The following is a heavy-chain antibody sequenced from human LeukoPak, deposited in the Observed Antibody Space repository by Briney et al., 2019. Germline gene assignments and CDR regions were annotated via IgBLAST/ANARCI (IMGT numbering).Heavy chain of an antibody. D-gene: IGHD3-3*01. Sequence: ASVKVSCKTSGYTFTYYSIHWVRQAPGQGLEWMAWIDPNSGGTDSAQKFQGRVTMTRDTSLSTAYMELSSLTSDDTAVYYCARRAIFGVVKYFDYWGQGTLVTVSS. V-gene: IGHV1-2*02. CDR2: IDPNSGGT. CDR1: GYTFTYYS. J-gene: IGHJ4*02. CDR3: ARRAIFGVVKYFDY.